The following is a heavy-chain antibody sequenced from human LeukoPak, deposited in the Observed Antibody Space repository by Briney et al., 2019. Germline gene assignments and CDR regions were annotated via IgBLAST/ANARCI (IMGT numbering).Heavy chain of an antibody. Sequence: EPGGSLRLSCAASGIPLRSYAMSWVRQAPGKGLEWVSAISGSGDRTYYADSVKGRFTISRDNSKNTLYLQMNSLRDENTAIYYCAKDATAVALGWFDPWGQGTLVTVSS. V-gene: IGHV3-23*01. CDR3: AKDATAVALGWFDP. D-gene: IGHD6-19*01. J-gene: IGHJ5*02. CDR2: ISGSGDRT. CDR1: GIPLRSYA.